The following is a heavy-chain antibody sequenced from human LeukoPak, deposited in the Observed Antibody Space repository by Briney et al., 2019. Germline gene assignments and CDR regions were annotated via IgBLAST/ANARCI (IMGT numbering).Heavy chain of an antibody. Sequence: GGSLRLSCAASGFTFSSYSMNWVRQAPGKGLEWVSYISSSSSTIYYADSVKGRFTISRDNAKNSLYLQMNSLRDEDTAVYYCAKGQIGSSSLFDYWGQGTLVTVSS. J-gene: IGHJ4*02. CDR1: GFTFSSYS. D-gene: IGHD6-6*01. CDR3: AKGQIGSSSLFDY. CDR2: ISSSSSTI. V-gene: IGHV3-48*02.